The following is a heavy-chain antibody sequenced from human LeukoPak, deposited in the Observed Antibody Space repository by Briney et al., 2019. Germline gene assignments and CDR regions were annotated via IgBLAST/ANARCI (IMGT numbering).Heavy chain of an antibody. CDR3: ARSLTMVRAYDY. J-gene: IGHJ4*02. CDR2: IQYDGSNK. V-gene: IGHV3-30*02. D-gene: IGHD3-10*01. CDR1: GFTFSSYG. Sequence: GGSLRLSCAASGFTFSSYGMHWVRQAPGKGLEWVTFIQYDGSNKYYADSVKGRFTISRHNSKNTVYLQMNSLRTEDTAVYYCARSLTMVRAYDYWGQGTLVTVSS.